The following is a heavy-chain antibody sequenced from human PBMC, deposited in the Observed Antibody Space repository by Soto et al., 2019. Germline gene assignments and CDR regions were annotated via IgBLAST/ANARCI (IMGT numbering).Heavy chain of an antibody. CDR2: ISADNGDT. V-gene: IGHV1-18*01. Sequence: ASVKVSCKASGYTFDIYGISWVRQVPGQGPEWVGWISADNGDTKYAQRMQGRVTLTTDRATSTAYMELRSLRSDDTAVYYCARDRSYYDDSSGYPFDHCGQGALVTVSS. CDR3: ARDRSYYDDSSGYPFDH. D-gene: IGHD3-22*01. CDR1: GYTFDIYG. J-gene: IGHJ4*02.